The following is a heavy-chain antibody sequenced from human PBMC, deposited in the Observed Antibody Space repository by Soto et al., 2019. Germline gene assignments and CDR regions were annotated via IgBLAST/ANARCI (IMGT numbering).Heavy chain of an antibody. V-gene: IGHV3-66*01. CDR1: GFTISNNY. D-gene: IGHD6-19*01. J-gene: IGHJ4*02. Sequence: EVQLVESGGDLVQPGGSLRLSCAASGFTISNNYMSWVRQAPGRGLEWVSVIYSGGNTYNADSVKGRFTVSRDNSRNTLYLQMNTLRVEDTAVYYCARGSRGWDYWGQGTLVTVSS. CDR3: ARGSRGWDY. CDR2: IYSGGNT.